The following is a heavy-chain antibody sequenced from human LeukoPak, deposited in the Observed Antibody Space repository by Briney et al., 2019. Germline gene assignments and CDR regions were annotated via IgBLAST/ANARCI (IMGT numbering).Heavy chain of an antibody. J-gene: IGHJ5*02. Sequence: ASVKVSCKASGYTFTGCFIHYVRQAPGQGLEWMGGFDPEDGETIYAQKFQGRVTMTEDTSTDTAYMELSSLRSEDTAVYYCAIAKPAAILSGFDPWGQGTLVTVSS. CDR3: AIAKPAAILSGFDP. D-gene: IGHD2-2*01. CDR1: GYTFTGCF. CDR2: FDPEDGET. V-gene: IGHV1-24*01.